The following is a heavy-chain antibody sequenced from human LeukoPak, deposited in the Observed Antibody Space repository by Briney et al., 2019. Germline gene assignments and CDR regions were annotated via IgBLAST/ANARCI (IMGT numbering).Heavy chain of an antibody. J-gene: IGHJ5*02. D-gene: IGHD2-2*01. Sequence: PSETLSLTCAVYGGCFSGYYWSWIRQPPGKGLEWIGEINHSGSTNYNPSLKSRVTISVDTSKNQFSLKLSSVTAADTAVYYCAREAYCSSTSCYGGGNWFDPWGQGTLVTVSS. CDR2: INHSGST. CDR3: AREAYCSSTSCYGGGNWFDP. CDR1: GGCFSGYY. V-gene: IGHV4-34*01.